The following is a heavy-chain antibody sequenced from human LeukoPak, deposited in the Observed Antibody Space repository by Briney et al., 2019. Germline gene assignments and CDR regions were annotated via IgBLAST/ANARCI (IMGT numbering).Heavy chain of an antibody. D-gene: IGHD3-22*01. CDR2: IDYSGRT. V-gene: IGHV4-59*01. Sequence: PSETLSLTCAVYDGSFSGYYWSWIRQPPGKGLEWIGYIDYSGRTNYNPSLKSRVTISVDTSKNQFSLKLSSVTAADTAVYYCARGRYYYDSSGYVAFDIWGQGTMVTVSS. J-gene: IGHJ3*02. CDR1: DGSFSGYY. CDR3: ARGRYYYDSSGYVAFDI.